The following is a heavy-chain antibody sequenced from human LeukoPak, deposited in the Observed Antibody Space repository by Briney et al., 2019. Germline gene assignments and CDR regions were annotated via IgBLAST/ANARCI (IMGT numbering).Heavy chain of an antibody. CDR1: GFTFSSYA. J-gene: IGHJ6*02. Sequence: GRSLRLSCAASGFTFSSYAMHWVRQAPGKGLEWVAVISYDGSNKYYADSVKGRFTISRDNSKNTLYLQMNSLRAEDTAVYYCARASRRGRYCSGGSCYSWVGYYYYGMDVWGQGTTVTVSS. CDR3: ARASRRGRYCSGGSCYSWVGYYYYGMDV. CDR2: ISYDGSNK. D-gene: IGHD2-15*01. V-gene: IGHV3-30*04.